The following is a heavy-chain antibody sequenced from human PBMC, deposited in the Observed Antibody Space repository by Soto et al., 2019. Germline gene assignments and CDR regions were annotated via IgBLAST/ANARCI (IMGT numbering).Heavy chain of an antibody. V-gene: IGHV4-61*01. J-gene: IGHJ6*02. CDR1: GGSVRGGNHF. Sequence: PSETLSLTCSVSGGSVRGGNHFWNWIRQPPGRGLEWLGYMYYTGVTNYNPSLKSRVSMSVDTSKDQFSLNLTSLTAADTAVYYCARGGEPVGYYGLDVWGQGTTVTVSS. CDR2: MYYTGVT. CDR3: ARGGEPVGYYGLDV.